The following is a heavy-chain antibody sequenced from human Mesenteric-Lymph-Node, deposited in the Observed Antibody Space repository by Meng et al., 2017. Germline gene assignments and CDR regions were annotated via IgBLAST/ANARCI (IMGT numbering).Heavy chain of an antibody. CDR3: GRDQGRELINH. CDR1: GGSFSGYY. V-gene: IGHV4-34*01. Sequence: QVQLQQVGAGLLQPSETLSLTCAVYGGSFSGYYWSWIRQPPGKGLEWIGEINHSGSTNYNPSLKSRVTISVDTSKNQFSLKLSSVTAADTAVYYCGRDQGRELINHWGQGTLVTVSS. CDR2: INHSGST. J-gene: IGHJ4*02. D-gene: IGHD1-7*01.